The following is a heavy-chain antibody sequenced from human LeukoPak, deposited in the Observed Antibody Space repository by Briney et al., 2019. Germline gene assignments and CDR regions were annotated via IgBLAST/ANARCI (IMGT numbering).Heavy chain of an antibody. V-gene: IGHV3-13*01. Sequence: PGGSLRLSCAASGFTFSSYDVHWVRQATGKGLEWVSAIGTAGDTYYPGSVKGRFTISRENAKNSLYLQMNSLRAEDTAVYYCARVPPATYYDFWSGYYNGYYYGMDVWGQGTTVTVSS. CDR3: ARVPPATYYDFWSGYYNGYYYGMDV. CDR1: GFTFSSYD. D-gene: IGHD3-3*01. J-gene: IGHJ6*02. CDR2: IGTAGDT.